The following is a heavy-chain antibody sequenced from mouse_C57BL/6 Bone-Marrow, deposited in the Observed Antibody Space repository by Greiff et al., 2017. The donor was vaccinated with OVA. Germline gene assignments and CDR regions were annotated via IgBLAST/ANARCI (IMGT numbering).Heavy chain of an antibody. J-gene: IGHJ3*01. CDR1: GYTFTDYE. Sequence: QVQLQQSGAELLKPGASVKLSCKASGYTFTDYEMHWVKQTPVHGLEWIGAIDPETGGTAYNQKFKGKAILTADKSSSTAYMELRSLTSEDSAVYYCTRGGMVKGFAYWGQGTLVTVSA. CDR3: TRGGMVKGFAY. V-gene: IGHV1-15*01. D-gene: IGHD2-2*01. CDR2: IDPETGGT.